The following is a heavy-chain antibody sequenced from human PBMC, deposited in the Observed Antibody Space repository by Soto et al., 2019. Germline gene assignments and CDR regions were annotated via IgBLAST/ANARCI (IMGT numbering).Heavy chain of an antibody. D-gene: IGHD2-2*01. CDR3: ARQVVVPAAINYYYYGMDV. CDR2: IYPGDSDT. Sequence: EVQLVQSGAEVKKPGESLKISCKGSGYSFTSYWIGWVRQMPGKGLEWMGIIYPGDSDTRYSPSFQGQVTISADKSISTAYLQWSSLKASDTAMYYCARQVVVPAAINYYYYGMDVWGQGTTVTVSS. CDR1: GYSFTSYW. J-gene: IGHJ6*02. V-gene: IGHV5-51*01.